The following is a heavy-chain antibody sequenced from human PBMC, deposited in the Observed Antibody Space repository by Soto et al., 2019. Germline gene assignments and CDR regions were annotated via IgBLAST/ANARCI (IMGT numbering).Heavy chain of an antibody. CDR3: AKSVSLYYYYYGMDV. CDR2: ISGSGGST. J-gene: IGHJ6*02. V-gene: IGHV3-23*01. Sequence: SGGSLRLSCAASGFTFSSYAMSWVRQAPGKGLEWVSAISGSGGSTYYADSVKGRFTISRDNSKNTLYLQMNSLRAEDTAVYYCAKSVSLYYYYYGMDVWGQGTTVTVSS. CDR1: GFTFSSYA.